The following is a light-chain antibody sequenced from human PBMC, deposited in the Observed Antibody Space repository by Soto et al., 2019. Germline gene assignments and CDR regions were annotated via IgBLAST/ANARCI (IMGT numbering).Light chain of an antibody. V-gene: IGKV1-9*01. CDR2: AAS. J-gene: IGKJ5*01. CDR3: QLLDSFPLT. Sequence: DIQLTQSPSFLSASVGDRVTITCRASQGISSSLAWYQQKPGEAPKLLIYAASTLQSGVPSRFSGSGYGAEFTLTISSLQPEDFASYYCQLLDSFPLTFGQGTRLEIK. CDR1: QGISSS.